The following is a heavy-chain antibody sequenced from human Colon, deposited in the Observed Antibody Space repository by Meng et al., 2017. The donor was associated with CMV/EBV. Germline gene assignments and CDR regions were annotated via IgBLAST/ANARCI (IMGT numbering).Heavy chain of an antibody. CDR2: VSSDGSKK. Sequence: GESLKISWASSGFTFSNYAMRWVRQAPGKGLEWVAVVSSDGSKKYYADSVRDRFTISRDNSKNTVYQQMNSLRGEDTALYYCARSVRGESANDPNPIDPWGQGTPVTVSS. D-gene: IGHD5-12*01. V-gene: IGHV3-30*04. J-gene: IGHJ5*02. CDR3: ARSVRGESANDPNPIDP. CDR1: GFTFSNYA.